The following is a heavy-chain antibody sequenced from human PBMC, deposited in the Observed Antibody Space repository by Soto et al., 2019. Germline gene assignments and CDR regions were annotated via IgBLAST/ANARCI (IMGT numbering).Heavy chain of an antibody. V-gene: IGHV3-7*01. CDR3: ARSSWYYYDSSGYFYY. Sequence: GGSLRLSCAASGFTFSSYWMSWVRQAPGKGLEWVANIKQDGSETYYVDSVKGRFTISRDNAKNSLYLQMNSLRAEDPAVDYCARSSWYYYDSSGYFYYWGQGTLVTVSS. J-gene: IGHJ4*02. D-gene: IGHD3-22*01. CDR1: GFTFSSYW. CDR2: IKQDGSET.